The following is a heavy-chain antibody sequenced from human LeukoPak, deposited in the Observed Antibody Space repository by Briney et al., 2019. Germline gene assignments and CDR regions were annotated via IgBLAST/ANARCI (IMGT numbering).Heavy chain of an antibody. Sequence: QAGESLRLSCAASGFALSSHWMTWVRQVPGRGPEWVANVNRDGSETYYLDSVKGRFTISKDNAKNSLYLQMNSLRAEDTALYHCARNNGMDVWGQGTTVIVSS. CDR1: GFALSSHW. CDR3: ARNNGMDV. J-gene: IGHJ6*02. CDR2: VNRDGSET. V-gene: IGHV3-7*03.